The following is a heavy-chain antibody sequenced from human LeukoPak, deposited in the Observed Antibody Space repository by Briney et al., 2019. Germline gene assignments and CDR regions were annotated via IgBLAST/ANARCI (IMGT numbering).Heavy chain of an antibody. Sequence: SETLSLTCTVSSDSISSSVYYWTWIRQTPGKELEWIGTMYYTGSTYYSPSLKSRVTISVDTSKNQFSLKLSSVTAADTAVYYCARAVVRGVIPAYYYYMDVWGKGTTVTISS. V-gene: IGHV4-39*07. D-gene: IGHD3-10*01. CDR2: MYYTGST. CDR1: SDSISSSVYY. CDR3: ARAVVRGVIPAYYYYMDV. J-gene: IGHJ6*03.